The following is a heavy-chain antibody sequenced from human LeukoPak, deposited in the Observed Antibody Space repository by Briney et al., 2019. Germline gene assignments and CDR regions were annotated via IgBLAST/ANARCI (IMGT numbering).Heavy chain of an antibody. D-gene: IGHD1-26*01. Sequence: ASVKVSCKASGYTFTSNYIHWVRQAPGQGLEWMGIINPSGGSTSYAQKFQGRVTMTRDTSTSTVYMELSSLRSEDTAVYYCARGGAKWELPNWGQGTLVTVSS. CDR1: GYTFTSNY. CDR2: INPSGGST. V-gene: IGHV1-46*01. J-gene: IGHJ4*02. CDR3: ARGGAKWELPN.